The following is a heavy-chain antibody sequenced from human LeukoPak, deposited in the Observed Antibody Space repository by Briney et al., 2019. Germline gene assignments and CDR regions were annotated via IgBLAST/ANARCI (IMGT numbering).Heavy chain of an antibody. V-gene: IGHV1-2*02. CDR3: ASGHDSSEPFDYYYGMDV. CDR1: GYTFTDYV. Sequence: ASVKVSCKASGYTFTDYVIHWVRQAPGQGLEWMGWIIPNSGGTNYAQKFQGRVTMTRDTSISTAYMELSRLRSDDTAVYYCASGHDSSEPFDYYYGMDVSGEGTTVTVSS. CDR2: IIPNSGGT. J-gene: IGHJ6*04. D-gene: IGHD3-22*01.